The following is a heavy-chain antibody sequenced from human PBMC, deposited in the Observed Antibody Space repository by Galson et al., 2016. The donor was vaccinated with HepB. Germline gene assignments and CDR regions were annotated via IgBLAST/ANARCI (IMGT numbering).Heavy chain of an antibody. CDR3: ARRGNNRGSDY. V-gene: IGHV5-51*01. CDR2: IYPGDFDT. D-gene: IGHD6-19*01. CDR1: GYTFRHFW. J-gene: IGHJ4*02. Sequence: QSGAEVKEHGEPLRISCETSGYTFRHFWIAWVRQMPGKGLEWMGMIYPGDFDTRYNPSFKGLVTISADRSPVTTLLQWSSLEASDSAIYICARRGNNRGSDYWGQGTQVSVSS.